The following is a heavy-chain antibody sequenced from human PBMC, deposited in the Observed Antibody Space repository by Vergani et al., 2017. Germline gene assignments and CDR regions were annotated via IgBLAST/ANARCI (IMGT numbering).Heavy chain of an antibody. CDR1: GYTFTSYD. D-gene: IGHD2-8*01. CDR3: ARCRFSDNLGCGTKGVCRDYYYMDV. J-gene: IGHJ6*03. CDR2: MNPNSGNT. V-gene: IGHV1-8*01. Sequence: QVQLVQSGAEVKKPGASVKVSCKASGYTFTSYDIHWVRQATGQGLEWMGWMNPNSGNTGYEQKFQGRVTRTRNTSISTAYLELSSLRSEDTAEYYCARCRFSDNLGCGTKGVCRDYYYMDVWGKGTTVTVSS.